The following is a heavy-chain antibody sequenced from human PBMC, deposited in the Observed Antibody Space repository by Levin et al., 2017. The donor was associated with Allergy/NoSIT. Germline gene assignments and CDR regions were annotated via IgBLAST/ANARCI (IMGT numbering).Heavy chain of an antibody. D-gene: IGHD2-15*01. CDR2: IRSRADTYAT. V-gene: IGHV3-73*01. CDR3: TRHDPDHMGGSYHYGMDV. Sequence: PGESLKISCAASGFTFSGSALHWVRQAPGKGLEWVGRIRSRADTYATAYGESVKGRFTFSRDDSKNTAYLQMSSLKTEDTAVYYCTRHDPDHMGGSYHYGMDVWGQGTTVTVSS. J-gene: IGHJ6*02. CDR1: GFTFSGSA.